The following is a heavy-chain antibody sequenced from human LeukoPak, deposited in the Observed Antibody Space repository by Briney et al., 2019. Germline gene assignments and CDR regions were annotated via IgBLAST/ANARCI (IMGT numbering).Heavy chain of an antibody. Sequence: GGSLRLSCAASGFSISDYYMSWIRQAPGKGLEWVSYISGSRSYTEYPDSVKGRFTISRDDARNSLYLQMNSLRADDTAVYYCARVRYGMDVWGQGTTVTVSS. CDR1: GFSISDYY. CDR2: ISGSRSYT. J-gene: IGHJ6*02. V-gene: IGHV3-11*05. CDR3: ARVRYGMDV.